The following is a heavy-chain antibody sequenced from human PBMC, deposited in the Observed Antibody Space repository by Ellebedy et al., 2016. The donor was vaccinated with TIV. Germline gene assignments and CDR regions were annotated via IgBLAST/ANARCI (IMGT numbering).Heavy chain of an antibody. CDR2: IYYSGST. D-gene: IGHD3-10*01. Sequence: SETLSLXXTVSGGSISSSSYYWGWIRQPPGKGLEWIGSIYYSGSTYYNPSLKSRVTISVDTSKNQFSMKLSSVTAADTAVYYCATMVRGVPSYWGQGTLVTVSS. CDR1: GGSISSSSYY. J-gene: IGHJ4*02. CDR3: ATMVRGVPSY. V-gene: IGHV4-39*07.